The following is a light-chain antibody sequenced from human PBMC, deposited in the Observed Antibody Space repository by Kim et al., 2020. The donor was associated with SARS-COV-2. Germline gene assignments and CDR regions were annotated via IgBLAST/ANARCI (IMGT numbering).Light chain of an antibody. CDR2: RNN. V-gene: IGLV10-54*01. CDR3: SAWDSSLHAVV. CDR1: SNNVGNKG. Sequence: QAGLTQPPSVSKDLRQTATLTCTGNSNNVGNKGAAWLQQHQGHPPKLLSYRNNNRPSGVSERFSASRSGNTASLTITGLQPEDEADYYCSAWDSSLHAVVFGGGTQLTVL. J-gene: IGLJ2*01.